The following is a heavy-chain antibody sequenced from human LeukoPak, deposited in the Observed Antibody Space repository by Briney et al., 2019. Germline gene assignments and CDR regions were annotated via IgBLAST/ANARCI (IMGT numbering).Heavy chain of an antibody. CDR2: ISPNSGGT. Sequence: ASVKVSCKASGYTFTGYYMHWVRQAPGQGLEWMGWISPNSGGTNYAQKFQGRVTMTRDTSISTAYMEVSRLGSDDTAVYYCARHIVVVTPTLNDAFDIWGQGTMVTVSS. CDR3: ARHIVVVTPTLNDAFDI. CDR1: GYTFTGYY. V-gene: IGHV1-2*02. D-gene: IGHD2-21*02. J-gene: IGHJ3*02.